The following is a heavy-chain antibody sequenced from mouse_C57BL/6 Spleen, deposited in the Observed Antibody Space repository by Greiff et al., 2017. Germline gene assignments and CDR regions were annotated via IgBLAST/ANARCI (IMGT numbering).Heavy chain of an antibody. J-gene: IGHJ3*01. CDR1: GFTFSSYA. Sequence: EVKLMESGGGLVKPGGSLKLSCAASGFTFSSYAMSWVRQTPEKRLEWVATISDGGSYTYYPDNVKGRFTISRDNAKNNLYLQMSHLKSEDTAMYYGARGGQLRLPWFAYWGQGTLVTVSA. CDR3: ARGGQLRLPWFAY. V-gene: IGHV5-4*03. D-gene: IGHD3-2*02. CDR2: ISDGGSYT.